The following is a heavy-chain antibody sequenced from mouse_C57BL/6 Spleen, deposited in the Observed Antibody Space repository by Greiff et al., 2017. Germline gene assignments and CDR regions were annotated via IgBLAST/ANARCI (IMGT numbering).Heavy chain of an antibody. Sequence: QVQLQQPGAELVMPGASVKLSCKASGYTFTSYWMHWVKQRPGQGLEWIGEIDPSDSYTNYNQKFKGKSTLTVDKSASQAYMQRSSLTSEDSAVYYCARTHYYGSSYVGFAYWGQGTLVTVSA. CDR2: IDPSDSYT. CDR1: GYTFTSYW. D-gene: IGHD1-1*01. CDR3: ARTHYYGSSYVGFAY. J-gene: IGHJ3*01. V-gene: IGHV1-69*01.